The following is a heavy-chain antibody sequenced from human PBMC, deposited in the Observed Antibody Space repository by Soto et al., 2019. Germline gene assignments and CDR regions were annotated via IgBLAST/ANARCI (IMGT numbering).Heavy chain of an antibody. J-gene: IGHJ4*02. D-gene: IGHD6-19*01. CDR3: ASSIAVAGTRFRKFDY. V-gene: IGHV1-69*02. CDR1: GGSFSIYT. Sequence: SVKVSCKASGGSFSIYTISLVRQAPGQGLEWMGRIIPILGIANYAQKFQGRVTITADKSTSTAYMELSSLRSEDTAVYYCASSIAVAGTRFRKFDYWGQGTLVTVSS. CDR2: IIPILGIA.